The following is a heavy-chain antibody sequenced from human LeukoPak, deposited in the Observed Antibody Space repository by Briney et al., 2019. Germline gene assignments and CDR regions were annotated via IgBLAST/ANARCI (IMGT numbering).Heavy chain of an antibody. D-gene: IGHD2-8*02. V-gene: IGHV1-2*02. CDR2: INPKSGAT. Sequence: GASVKVSCKASGYTFDENHIHWVRQAPGQGPEWMGWINPKSGATDSAQQFQGRLTITRDTSIGTASMDLSRLRLDNTGIYYCARAGDESTGHYDSLHFWGQGTMVTVSS. CDR3: ARAGDESTGHYDSLHF. J-gene: IGHJ3*01. CDR1: GYTFDENH.